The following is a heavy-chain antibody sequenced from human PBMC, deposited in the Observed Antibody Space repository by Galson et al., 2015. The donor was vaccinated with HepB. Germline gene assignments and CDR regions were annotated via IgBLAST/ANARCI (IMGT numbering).Heavy chain of an antibody. Sequence: SLRLSCAASGFTFSSYAMHWVRQAPGKGLEWVAVISYDGSNKYYADSVKGRFTISRDNSKNTLYLQMNSLRAEDTAVYYCARGLSSGYSSFWYNWFDPWGQGTLITVSS. CDR2: ISYDGSNK. D-gene: IGHD3-22*01. CDR3: ARGLSSGYSSFWYNWFDP. CDR1: GFTFSSYA. J-gene: IGHJ5*02. V-gene: IGHV3-30-3*01.